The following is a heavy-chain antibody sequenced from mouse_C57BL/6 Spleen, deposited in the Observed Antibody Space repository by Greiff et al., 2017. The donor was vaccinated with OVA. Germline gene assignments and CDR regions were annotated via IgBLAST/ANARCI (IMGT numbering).Heavy chain of an antibody. CDR3: ARSRGDDYDGYYYAMDY. CDR1: GFNIKNTY. CDR2: IDPANGNT. D-gene: IGHD2-4*01. Sequence: EVQLQQSVAELVRPGASVKLSCTASGFNIKNTYMHWVKQRPEQGLEWIGRIDPANGNTKYAPKFQGKATITADPSSNTAYLQLSSLTAEDTAIYYCARSRGDDYDGYYYAMDYWGQGTSVTVSS. V-gene: IGHV14-3*01. J-gene: IGHJ4*01.